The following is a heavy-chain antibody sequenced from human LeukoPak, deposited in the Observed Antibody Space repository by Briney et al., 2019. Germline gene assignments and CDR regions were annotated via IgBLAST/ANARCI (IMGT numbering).Heavy chain of an antibody. V-gene: IGHV3-66*01. CDR2: IYSGGST. CDR3: ARGVGYYDSSGYYSKVAEYFQH. CDR1: GFTVSSNY. D-gene: IGHD3-22*01. Sequence: GGSLRLSCAASGFTVSSNYMSWVRRAPGKGLEWVSVIYSGGSTYYADSVKGRFTISRDNSKNTLYLQMNSLRAEDTAVYYCARGVGYYDSSGYYSKVAEYFQHWGQGTLVTVSS. J-gene: IGHJ1*01.